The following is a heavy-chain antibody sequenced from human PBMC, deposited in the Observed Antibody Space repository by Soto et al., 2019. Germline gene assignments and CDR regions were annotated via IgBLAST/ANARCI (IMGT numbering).Heavy chain of an antibody. Sequence: QVQLVQSGAEVKKPGASVKASCKASGYTFTSYDINWVRQATGQGLEWMGWMNPNSGNTGYAQKFQGRVTMTRNTSISTAYMELSSLRSEDTVVYYCARGPRRRAGTALIDYWGQGTLVTVSS. V-gene: IGHV1-8*01. CDR1: GYTFTSYD. CDR2: MNPNSGNT. D-gene: IGHD2-21*02. J-gene: IGHJ4*02. CDR3: ARGPRRRAGTALIDY.